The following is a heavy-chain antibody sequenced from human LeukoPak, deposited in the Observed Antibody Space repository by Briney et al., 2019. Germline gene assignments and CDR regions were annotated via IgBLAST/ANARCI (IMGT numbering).Heavy chain of an antibody. Sequence: GGSLRLSCAASGFSFSDYYMSWIRQAPGKGLEWVSYISSSSSYTNYADSVKGRFTSSRDNAKNSLYLQMNSLRAEDTAVYYCARDRGCTNGVCYTAFDIWGQGTMATVSS. CDR2: ISSSSSYT. CDR1: GFSFSDYY. J-gene: IGHJ3*02. D-gene: IGHD2-8*01. V-gene: IGHV3-11*06. CDR3: ARDRGCTNGVCYTAFDI.